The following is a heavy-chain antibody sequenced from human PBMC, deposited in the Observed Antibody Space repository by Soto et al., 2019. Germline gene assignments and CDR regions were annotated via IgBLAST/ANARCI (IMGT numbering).Heavy chain of an antibody. J-gene: IGHJ6*02. D-gene: IGHD2-2*01. CDR3: ARDDILVIPGGSYNYGMDV. CDR1: GFTFSDYA. V-gene: IGHV3-30*04. CDR2: VAYDGRSK. Sequence: QVQLVESGGGVVQHGRSLRLSCAASGFTFSDYAMHWVRQAPGKGLEWVAVVAYDGRSKYYADSVKGRFTISRDNSRTTVYLQMNSLRDEDTAMYYCARDDILVIPGGSYNYGMDVWGHGTTVTVSS.